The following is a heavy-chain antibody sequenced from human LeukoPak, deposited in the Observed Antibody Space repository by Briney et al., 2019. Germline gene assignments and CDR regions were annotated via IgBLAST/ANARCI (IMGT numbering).Heavy chain of an antibody. Sequence: SETLSLTCAVYGGSFSGYYWSWIRQPPGKGLEWIGEINHSGSTNYNPSLKSRVTISVDTSKNQFSLKLSSVTAADTAVYYCARGLREWELGGIFDYWGQGTLVTVSS. CDR1: GGSFSGYY. CDR2: INHSGST. CDR3: ARGLREWELGGIFDY. V-gene: IGHV4-34*01. J-gene: IGHJ4*02. D-gene: IGHD1-26*01.